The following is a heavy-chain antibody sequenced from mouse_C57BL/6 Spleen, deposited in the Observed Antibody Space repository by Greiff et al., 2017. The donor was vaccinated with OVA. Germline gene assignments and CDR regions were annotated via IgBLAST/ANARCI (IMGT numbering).Heavy chain of an antibody. D-gene: IGHD3-3*01. V-gene: IGHV1-69*01. Sequence: QVQLQQPGAELVMPGASVKLSCKASGYTFTSYWMHWVKQRPGQGLEWLGEIDPSDSYTNYNQKFKGKSTLTVDKSSSAAYMQLSSLTAEDSAVYYCARAGYYFDYWGQGTTLTVSS. CDR3: ARAGYYFDY. J-gene: IGHJ2*01. CDR2: IDPSDSYT. CDR1: GYTFTSYW.